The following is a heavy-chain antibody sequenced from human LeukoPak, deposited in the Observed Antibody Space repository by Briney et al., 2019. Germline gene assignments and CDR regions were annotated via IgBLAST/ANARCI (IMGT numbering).Heavy chain of an antibody. V-gene: IGHV3-11*01. J-gene: IGHJ4*02. CDR2: ISSSGSTI. Sequence: GGSLRLSCAASGFTFSDYYMSWIRQARGKGLEWVSYISSSGSTIYYADSVKGRFTISRDNAKNSLYLQMNSLRAEDTAVYYCARDQQPMNFDYWGQGTLVTVSS. CDR1: GFTFSDYY. CDR3: ARDQQPMNFDY. D-gene: IGHD1-1*01.